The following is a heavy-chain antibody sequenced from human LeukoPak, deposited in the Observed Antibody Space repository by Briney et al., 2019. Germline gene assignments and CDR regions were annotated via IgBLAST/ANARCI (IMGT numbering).Heavy chain of an antibody. D-gene: IGHD6-13*01. CDR2: MNPNSGNT. Sequence: ASVKVSCKASGYTFTSYDINWVRQATGQGLEWMGWMNPNSGNTGYAQKLQGRVTMTTDTSTSTAYMELRSLRSDDTAVYYCARGGSSSLIGYWGQGTLVTVSS. V-gene: IGHV1-8*01. J-gene: IGHJ4*02. CDR1: GYTFTSYD. CDR3: ARGGSSSLIGY.